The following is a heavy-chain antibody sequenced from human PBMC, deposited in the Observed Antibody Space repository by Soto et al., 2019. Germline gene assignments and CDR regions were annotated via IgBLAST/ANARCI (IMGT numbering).Heavy chain of an antibody. CDR3: ARDLWVEPELYYYGMDV. CDR2: IFYSGTT. J-gene: IGHJ6*02. Sequence: QVQLQESGPGLVRPSQTLSLTCTVSGDSISSADYYWSWIRQTPGKGLEWIGHIFYSGTTYYTPSLTSRLTVSVATSKNPFSLRLTSVTAADTAVYYCARDLWVEPELYYYGMDVWGHGTTVTVSS. V-gene: IGHV4-30-4*01. CDR1: GDSISSADYY. D-gene: IGHD1-1*01.